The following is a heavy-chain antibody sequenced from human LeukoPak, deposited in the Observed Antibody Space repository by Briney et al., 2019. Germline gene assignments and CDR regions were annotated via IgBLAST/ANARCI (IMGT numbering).Heavy chain of an antibody. D-gene: IGHD3-16*02. V-gene: IGHV3-43*02. Sequence: AGGSLRLSCAASGFIFDDYAMHWVRQAPGKGLEWVSLICGDGDNKYYSDSVRGRFTISRANSKNSLYLQMNSLRTEDTALYYCVTSRWGSYRWDRFPFDYWGQGTLVTVSS. CDR3: VTSRWGSYRWDRFPFDY. J-gene: IGHJ4*02. CDR1: GFIFDDYA. CDR2: ICGDGDNK.